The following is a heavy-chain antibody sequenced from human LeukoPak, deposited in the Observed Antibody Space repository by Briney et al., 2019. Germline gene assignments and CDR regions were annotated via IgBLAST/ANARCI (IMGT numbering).Heavy chain of an antibody. CDR3: ARDTPGSKYQLTRAAFDI. J-gene: IGHJ3*02. CDR2: IYYSGST. V-gene: IGHV4-30-4*08. CDR1: GGSISSGDYY. Sequence: PSETLSLTYTVSGGSISSGDYYWSWNRQPPGKGLEWNGYIYYSGSTYYNPSLKSRVTISVDTSKNQFSLKLSSVTAADTAVYYCARDTPGSKYQLTRAAFDIWGQGTMVTVSS. D-gene: IGHD2-2*01.